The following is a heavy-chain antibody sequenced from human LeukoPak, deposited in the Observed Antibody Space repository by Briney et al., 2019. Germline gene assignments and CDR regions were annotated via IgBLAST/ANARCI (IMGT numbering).Heavy chain of an antibody. D-gene: IGHD3-22*01. CDR3: ATARYADDSSGYYGD. V-gene: IGHV1-24*01. CDR1: GYTLTELS. J-gene: IGHJ4*02. Sequence: ASVKVSCKVSGYTLTELSMHWVRQAPGKGLEWMGGFDPEDGETIYAQKFQGRVTMTEDTSTDTAYMELSSLRSEHTAVYYCATARYADDSSGYYGDWGQGTLVTVSS. CDR2: FDPEDGET.